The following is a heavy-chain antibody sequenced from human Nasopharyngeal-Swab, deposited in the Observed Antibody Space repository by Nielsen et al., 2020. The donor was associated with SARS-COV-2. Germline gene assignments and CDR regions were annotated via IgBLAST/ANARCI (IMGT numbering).Heavy chain of an antibody. CDR2: IGDKAHNYAT. V-gene: IGHV3-73*01. J-gene: IGHJ4*02. D-gene: IGHD4/OR15-4a*01. CDR3: TTDYYFDY. Sequence: GESLKISCAASGFVFSGSAIHWVRQASGRGLEWVGRIGDKAHNYATTYAASVKGRFTISRDDSKNTAFLQMDSLNTEDTALYYCTTDYYFDYWGPGALVTVSS. CDR1: GFVFSGSA.